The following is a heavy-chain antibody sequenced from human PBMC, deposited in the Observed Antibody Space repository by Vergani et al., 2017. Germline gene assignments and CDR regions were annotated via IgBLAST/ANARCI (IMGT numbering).Heavy chain of an antibody. CDR2: IYTSGST. J-gene: IGHJ4*02. CDR1: GGSISSYY. CDR3: ARVGFNVYYDSSTGRGITTDY. Sequence: QVQLQESGPGLVKPSETLSLTCTVSGGSISSYYWSWIRQPAGKGLEWIGRIYTSGSTNYNPSLKSRVTMSVDTSKNQFSLKLSSVTAADTAVYYCARVGFNVYYDSSTGRGITTDYWGQGTLVTVSS. D-gene: IGHD3-22*01. V-gene: IGHV4-4*07.